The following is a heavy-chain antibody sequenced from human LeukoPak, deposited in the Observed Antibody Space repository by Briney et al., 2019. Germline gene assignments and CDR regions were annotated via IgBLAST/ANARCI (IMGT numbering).Heavy chain of an antibody. V-gene: IGHV1-69*13. CDR1: GGTFSSYA. CDR3: ARDRAYYDSSADAFDI. CDR2: IIPIFGTA. J-gene: IGHJ3*02. Sequence: ASVKVSCKASGGTFSSYAISWVRQAPGQGLEWMGGIIPIFGTANYAQKFQGRVTITADESTSTAYMELSSLRSEDTAVYYCARDRAYYDSSADAFDIWGQGTMVTVS. D-gene: IGHD3-22*01.